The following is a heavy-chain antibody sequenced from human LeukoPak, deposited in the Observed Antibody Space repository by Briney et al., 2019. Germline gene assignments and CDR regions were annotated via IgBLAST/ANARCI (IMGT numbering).Heavy chain of an antibody. CDR2: ISGSGGST. D-gene: IGHD3-10*01. J-gene: IGHJ4*02. Sequence: GGSLRLSCAASGFTFSSYGMSWVRQAPGKGLEWVSAISGSGGSTYYADSVKGRFTISRDNSKNTLYLQMNSLRAEDTAVYYCAKSGRLSRFGGRHLKFDYWGQGTLVTVSS. CDR1: GFTFSSYG. V-gene: IGHV3-23*01. CDR3: AKSGRLSRFGGRHLKFDY.